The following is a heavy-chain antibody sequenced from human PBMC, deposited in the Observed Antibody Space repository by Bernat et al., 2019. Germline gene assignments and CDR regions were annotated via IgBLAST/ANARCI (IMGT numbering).Heavy chain of an antibody. Sequence: QVQLQQWGAGLLKPSETLSLTCAVYGGSFSGYYWCWIRQPPGKGLEWIGEINHSGSTNYNPSLKSRVTISVDTSKNQFSLELSAVTAAGTAVYYCARGLRPVGYCSSTSCYGLGDVWGQGTTVTVSS. CDR3: ARGLRPVGYCSSTSCYGLGDV. J-gene: IGHJ6*02. D-gene: IGHD2-2*01. CDR2: INHSGST. V-gene: IGHV4-34*01. CDR1: GGSFSGYY.